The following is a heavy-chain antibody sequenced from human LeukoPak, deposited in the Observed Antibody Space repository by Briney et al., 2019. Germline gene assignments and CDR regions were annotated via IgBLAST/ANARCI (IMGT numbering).Heavy chain of an antibody. J-gene: IGHJ5*02. Sequence: GGSLRLSCAASGFTFSSYSLNWVRQAPGKGLEWISYISPSNTSIYYADSVKGRFTISRDNAKNSLYLQMNSLRAEDTAVYYCARDAASGNNWFGPWGQGTLVTVSS. CDR2: ISPSNTSI. D-gene: IGHD3-3*01. V-gene: IGHV3-48*01. CDR3: ARDAASGNNWFGP. CDR1: GFTFSSYS.